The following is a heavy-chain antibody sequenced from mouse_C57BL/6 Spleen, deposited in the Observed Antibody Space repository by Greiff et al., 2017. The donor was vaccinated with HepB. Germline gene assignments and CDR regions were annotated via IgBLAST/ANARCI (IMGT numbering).Heavy chain of an antibody. CDR3: ARYTTVVAFDY. CDR2: IDPSDSHT. Sequence: VQLQQPGAELVKPGASVKLSCKASGYTFTSYWMQWVKQRPGQGLEWIGEIDPSDSHTNYNKKFKGKATLTVDTSSSTAYMQLSSLTSEDSAVYYCARYTTVVAFDYWGQGTTLTVSS. D-gene: IGHD1-1*01. CDR1: GYTFTSYW. J-gene: IGHJ2*01. V-gene: IGHV1-50*01.